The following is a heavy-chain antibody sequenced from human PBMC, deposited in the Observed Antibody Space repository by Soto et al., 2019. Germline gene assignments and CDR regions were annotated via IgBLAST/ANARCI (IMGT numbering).Heavy chain of an antibody. Sequence: GGSLRLSCSASGFTFSYYAMGWVRQAPGKGLEWVSVLSDRGDTTYYADSVKGRFTISRDNSNNALFLQMSSLRDEDTAIYYCENDASRTDSWYYFDYWGQGALVTVSS. CDR2: LSDRGDTT. V-gene: IGHV3-23*01. CDR3: ENDASRTDSWYYFDY. D-gene: IGHD6-13*01. CDR1: GFTFSYYA. J-gene: IGHJ4*02.